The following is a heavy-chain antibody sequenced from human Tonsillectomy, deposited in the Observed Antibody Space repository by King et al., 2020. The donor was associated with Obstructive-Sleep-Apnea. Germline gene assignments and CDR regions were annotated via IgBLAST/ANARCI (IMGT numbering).Heavy chain of an antibody. CDR2: ISGGGSTI. D-gene: IGHD2-21*02. CDR1: GFTFSDYY. V-gene: IGHV3-11*01. CDR3: AGAARSYCGGDCSPGYYYYYGMDV. J-gene: IGHJ6*02. Sequence: QVQLVESGGDLVKPGGSLRLSCAASGFTFSDYYMSWIRQAPGKGLEWVSYISGGGSTIYYADSVKGRFTISRDNAKNSLSLQMNSLRAEDTAVYYCAGAARSYCGGDCSPGYYYYYGMDVWGQGTTVTVSS.